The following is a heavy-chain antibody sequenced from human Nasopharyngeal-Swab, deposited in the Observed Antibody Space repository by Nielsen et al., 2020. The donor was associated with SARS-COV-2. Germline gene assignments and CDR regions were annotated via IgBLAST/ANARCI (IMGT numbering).Heavy chain of an antibody. J-gene: IGHJ4*02. Sequence: ASVKVSCKASGYPFSSYDINWVRQATGQGLEWMGWMNPNSGKSGYAQKFQGRVTMTRDTSIDTAYMELSSLRSEDTAVYYCATNWDYRFDYWGQGTLVTVSS. CDR3: ATNWDYRFDY. V-gene: IGHV1-8*01. CDR2: MNPNSGKS. CDR1: GYPFSSYD. D-gene: IGHD1-7*01.